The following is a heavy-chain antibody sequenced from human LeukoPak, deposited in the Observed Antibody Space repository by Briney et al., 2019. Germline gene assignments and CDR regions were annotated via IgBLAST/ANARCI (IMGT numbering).Heavy chain of an antibody. D-gene: IGHD1-26*01. V-gene: IGHV4-59*01. CDR1: GGSISSYY. Sequence: PSETRSLTCTVSGGSISSYYWSWIRQPPGKGLEWIGYIYYSGSTNYNPSLKSRVTISVDTSKNQFSLKLSSVTAADTAVYYCARDVGDGEPSLDYWGQGTLVTVSS. J-gene: IGHJ4*02. CDR3: ARDVGDGEPSLDY. CDR2: IYYSGST.